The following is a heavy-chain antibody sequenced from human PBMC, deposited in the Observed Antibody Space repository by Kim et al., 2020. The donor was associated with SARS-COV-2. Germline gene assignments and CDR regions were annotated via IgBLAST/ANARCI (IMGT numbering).Heavy chain of an antibody. Sequence: NPSLKSRVTISVDTSKNQFSLKLSSVTAADTAVYYCARDRGSIAAAFFDYWGQGTLVTVSS. J-gene: IGHJ4*02. V-gene: IGHV4-39*07. CDR3: ARDRGSIAAAFFDY. D-gene: IGHD6-13*01.